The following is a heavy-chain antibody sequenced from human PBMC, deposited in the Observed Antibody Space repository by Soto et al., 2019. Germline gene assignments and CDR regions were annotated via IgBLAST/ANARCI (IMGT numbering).Heavy chain of an antibody. V-gene: IGHV3-49*03. Sequence: GGSLRLSCTASGFTFGDYAMSWFRQAPGKGLEWVGFIRSKAYGGTTEYAASVKGRFTISRDDSKSIAYLQMNSLKTEDTAVYYCTRDDLLGYCTSTSCPRYYYYGMDVWGQGTMVTVSS. D-gene: IGHD2-2*01. CDR2: IRSKAYGGTT. J-gene: IGHJ6*02. CDR3: TRDDLLGYCTSTSCPRYYYYGMDV. CDR1: GFTFGDYA.